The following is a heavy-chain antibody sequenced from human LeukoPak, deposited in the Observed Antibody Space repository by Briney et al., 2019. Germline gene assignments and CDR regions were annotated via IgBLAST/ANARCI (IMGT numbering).Heavy chain of an antibody. Sequence: PGGSLRLSCAASGFTFSSYSMNWVRQAPGKGLEWVSSISSSSSYIYYADSVKGRFTISRDNAKNSLYLQMNSLRAEDTAVYYCAREFPQWLPFGYWGQGTPVTVSS. CDR1: GFTFSSYS. D-gene: IGHD6-19*01. V-gene: IGHV3-21*01. J-gene: IGHJ4*02. CDR3: AREFPQWLPFGY. CDR2: ISSSSSYI.